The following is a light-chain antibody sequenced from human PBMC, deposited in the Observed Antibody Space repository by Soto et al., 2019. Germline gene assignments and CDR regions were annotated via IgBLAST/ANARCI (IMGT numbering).Light chain of an antibody. CDR2: EVS. J-gene: IGLJ2*01. CDR1: SSDVGGYNY. V-gene: IGLV2-8*01. Sequence: QSVLTQPPSASGSPGQSVTISCTGTSSDVGGYNYVSWYQQHPGKAPKLMIYEVSKQPSGVPDRFSGSKSGNTASLTVSGLQAEDEADYYCSSYAGSYVVFGGGTKLTVL. CDR3: SSYAGSYVV.